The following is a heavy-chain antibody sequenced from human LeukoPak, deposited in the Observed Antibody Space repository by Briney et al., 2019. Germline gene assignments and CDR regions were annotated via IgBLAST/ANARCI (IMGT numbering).Heavy chain of an antibody. CDR3: ARVDGNIAYRPVED. CDR1: GFTFSDHW. J-gene: IGHJ4*02. Sequence: GSLRLSCTTSGFTFSDHWMSWARQAPGKGLEWVGNINQDGSEINYLESVKGRLSITRDNAKNSLFLHMNNLRVEDTAKYYCARVDGNIAYRPVEDWGQGTLVTVSS. CDR2: INQDGSEI. V-gene: IGHV3-7*01. D-gene: IGHD2/OR15-2a*01.